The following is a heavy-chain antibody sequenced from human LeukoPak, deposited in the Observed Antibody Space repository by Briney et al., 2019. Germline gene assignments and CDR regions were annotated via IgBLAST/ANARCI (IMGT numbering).Heavy chain of an antibody. V-gene: IGHV3-74*01. CDR1: GFTFSTYY. J-gene: IGHJ6*03. Sequence: PGGSLRLSCAASGFTFSTYYMQWVRQGPGKELVWLARINPDGSRTSYADSVKGRFTIPRDNGKKTLHLQMSSLRAEDTGVYYCASTPRYMDVWGKGTTVTVSS. CDR3: ASTPRYMDV. CDR2: INPDGSRT.